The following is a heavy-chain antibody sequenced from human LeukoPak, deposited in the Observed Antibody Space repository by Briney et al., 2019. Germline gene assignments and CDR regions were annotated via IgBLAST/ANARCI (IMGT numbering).Heavy chain of an antibody. CDR3: ARRYSSSWYSWFDP. D-gene: IGHD6-13*01. Sequence: SQTLSLTCAISGDSVSSNSAAWNWIRQSPSRGLEWLGRTYYRSKWYNDYAVSVKSRITINPDASKNQFSLQLNSVTPEDTAVYYCARRYSSSWYSWFDPWGQGTLVTVSS. V-gene: IGHV6-1*01. J-gene: IGHJ5*02. CDR2: TYYRSKWYN. CDR1: GDSVSSNSAA.